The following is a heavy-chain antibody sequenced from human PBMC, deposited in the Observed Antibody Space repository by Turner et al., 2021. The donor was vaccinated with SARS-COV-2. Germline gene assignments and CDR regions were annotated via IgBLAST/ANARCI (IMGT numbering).Heavy chain of an antibody. CDR2: ISGSGGST. CDR1: GFTFSSYA. Sequence: EVQLLESGGGLVQPGGSLRLSCAASGFTFSSYAMSWVRQAPGKGLEWVSGISGSGGSTYYADSVKGRFTISRDNPKNTLYLQMNSLRAEDTAVYYCAKDGYDGIYCSGGSCYSGWFDSWGQGTLVTVSS. J-gene: IGHJ5*01. D-gene: IGHD2-15*01. V-gene: IGHV3-23*01. CDR3: AKDGYDGIYCSGGSCYSGWFDS.